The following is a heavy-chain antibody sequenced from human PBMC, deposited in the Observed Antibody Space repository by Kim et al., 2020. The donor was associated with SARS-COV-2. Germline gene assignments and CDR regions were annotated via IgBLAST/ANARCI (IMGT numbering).Heavy chain of an antibody. V-gene: IGHV4-34*01. D-gene: IGHD2-8*01. CDR1: GGSLSGNY. J-gene: IGHJ4*02. CDR3: ARVPLHFDGFDS. Sequence: SETLSLTCAVYGGSLSGNYWTWIRQPPGKGLEWIGEVNQSGRTKFYDPSLESRVTISVDTSRNQFSLSMTSVTAADTAVYYCARVPLHFDGFDSWGQGTLVPVPS. CDR2: VNQSGRT.